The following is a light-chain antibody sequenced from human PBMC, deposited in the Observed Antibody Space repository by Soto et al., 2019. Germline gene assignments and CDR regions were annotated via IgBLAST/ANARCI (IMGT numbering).Light chain of an antibody. CDR2: RAS. Sequence: DIHMAHSPSTLSSSFVDRVTITCRASQTISNWLAWYQQKPGKAPKFLIYRASILESGVPSRFSGNGSGTEFTLTISSLQPDDFATYFCQHYNNYPWTFGQGTKVDIK. J-gene: IGKJ1*01. CDR3: QHYNNYPWT. V-gene: IGKV1-5*03. CDR1: QTISNW.